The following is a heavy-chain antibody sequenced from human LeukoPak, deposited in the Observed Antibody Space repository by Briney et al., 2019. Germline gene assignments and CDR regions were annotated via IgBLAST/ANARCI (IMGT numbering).Heavy chain of an antibody. CDR1: GGSILTTNW. CDR2: VHLSGAS. CDR3: TRESGAFSPFGF. Sequence: KPSETLSLTCAVSGGSILTTNWWRCVRQPPGKGLEWIGEVHLSGASNYNPSLKSRVNMSIDKSKNQLSLELTSVTAADTAIYYCTRESGAFSPFGFWGQGTLVTVSS. V-gene: IGHV4-4*02. J-gene: IGHJ4*02. D-gene: IGHD1-26*01.